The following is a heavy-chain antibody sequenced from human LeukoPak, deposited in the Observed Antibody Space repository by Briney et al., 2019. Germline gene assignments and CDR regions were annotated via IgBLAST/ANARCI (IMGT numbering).Heavy chain of an antibody. CDR3: AKADRGGYSYGSGLEP. CDR2: ISGSGGST. Sequence: GGSLRLSCAASGFTFSSYAMSWVRQAPGKGLEWVSAISGSGGSTYYADSVKGRFTISRDNSKNTLYLQMNSLRAEDTAVYYCAKADRGGYSYGSGLEPWGQGTLVTVSS. V-gene: IGHV3-23*01. CDR1: GFTFSSYA. J-gene: IGHJ5*02. D-gene: IGHD5-18*01.